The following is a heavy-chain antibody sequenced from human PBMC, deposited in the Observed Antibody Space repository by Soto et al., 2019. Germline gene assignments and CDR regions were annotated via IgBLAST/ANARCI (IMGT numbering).Heavy chain of an antibody. V-gene: IGHV4-31*03. D-gene: IGHD6-13*01. CDR3: ARVDSSWYYFDY. CDR1: GGSISSGGYY. Sequence: SETLSLTCTVSGGSISSGGYYWSWIRQHPGKGLEWIGYIYYSGSTYYNPSLKSRVTISVDTSKNQFSLKLSSVTAADTAVYYCARVDSSWYYFDYWGQGTLVTVSS. CDR2: IYYSGST. J-gene: IGHJ4*02.